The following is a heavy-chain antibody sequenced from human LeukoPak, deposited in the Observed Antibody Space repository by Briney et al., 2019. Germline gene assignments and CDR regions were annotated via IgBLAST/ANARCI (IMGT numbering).Heavy chain of an antibody. Sequence: PGGSLRLSCAASGFTVSDYYMSWLRQAPGKGLEWLSYISMNGSVVYYADSVRGRFTISRDNTKNSLYLQMNNLRADDTVVYYCARDRDRYCPSRNCYIRDCWGQGTLVAVSS. V-gene: IGHV3-11*01. CDR1: GFTVSDYY. CDR2: ISMNGSVV. CDR3: ARDRDRYCPSRNCYIRDC. J-gene: IGHJ4*02. D-gene: IGHD2-15*01.